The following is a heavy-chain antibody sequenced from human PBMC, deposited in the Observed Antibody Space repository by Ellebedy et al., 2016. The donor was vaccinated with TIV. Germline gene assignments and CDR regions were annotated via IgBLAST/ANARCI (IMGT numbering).Heavy chain of an antibody. V-gene: IGHV3-23*01. CDR2: ISADGSTT. CDR3: AKRVTMVRGVITYYHYAMDV. CDR1: GFTFTGYY. J-gene: IGHJ6*02. Sequence: GESLKISCAASGFTFTGYYMSWFRQAPGKGPEWVSRISADGSTTNYADSVKGRFTISRDNSKNTLYLQMNSLRAEDTAVYYCAKRVTMVRGVITYYHYAMDVWGQGTTVTVSS. D-gene: IGHD3-10*01.